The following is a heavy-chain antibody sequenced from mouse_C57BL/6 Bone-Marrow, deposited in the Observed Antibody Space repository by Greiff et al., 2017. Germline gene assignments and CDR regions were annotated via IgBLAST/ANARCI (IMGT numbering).Heavy chain of an antibody. CDR1: GYAFTNYL. Sequence: LVESGAELVRPGTSVKVSCKASGYAFTNYLIEWVKQRPGQGLEWIGVINPGSGGTNYNEKFKGKATLTADKSSSTAYMQLRSLPSEDSAVYYCGRGGGYGKYEGYFDYWGKGTTLTVSS. D-gene: IGHD2-1*01. CDR2: INPGSGGT. J-gene: IGHJ2*01. V-gene: IGHV1-54*01. CDR3: GRGGGYGKYEGYFDY.